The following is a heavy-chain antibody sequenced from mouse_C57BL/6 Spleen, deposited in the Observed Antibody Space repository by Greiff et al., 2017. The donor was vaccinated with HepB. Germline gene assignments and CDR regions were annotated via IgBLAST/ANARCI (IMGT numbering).Heavy chain of an antibody. J-gene: IGHJ2*01. CDR3: ARDRYGTFDY. CDR1: GFTFSSYA. V-gene: IGHV5-4*01. Sequence: EVQRVESGGGLVKPGGSLKLSCAASGFTFSSYAMSWVRQTPEKRLEWVATISDGGSYTYYPDNVKGRFTISRDNAKNNLYLQMSHLKSEDTAMYYCARDRYGTFDYWGQGTTLTVSS. CDR2: ISDGGSYT. D-gene: IGHD1-1*01.